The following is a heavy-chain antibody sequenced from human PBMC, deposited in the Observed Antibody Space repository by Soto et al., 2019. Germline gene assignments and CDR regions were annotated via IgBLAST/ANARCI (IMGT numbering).Heavy chain of an antibody. CDR1: GYTLTEAP. V-gene: IGHV1-24*01. CDR2: FDPEDDGT. J-gene: IGHJ4*02. D-gene: IGHD5-12*01. CDR3: ATARDGYTPLDY. Sequence: QVHLIQSGTEVKKPGASVKVSCKVSGYTLTEAPMHWVRQAPGKGLEWMGGFDPEDDGTIYAQNFQGRLTMTEDTSTDTAYLELSSLTSEDTAVYYCATARDGYTPLDYWGLGTLVSVSS.